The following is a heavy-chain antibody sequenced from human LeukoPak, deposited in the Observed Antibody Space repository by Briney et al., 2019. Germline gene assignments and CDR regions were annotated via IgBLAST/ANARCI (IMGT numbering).Heavy chain of an antibody. J-gene: IGHJ4*02. V-gene: IGHV3-7*01. CDR3: ARERYCTTATCYVGVPFDY. CDR2: IKQDGSEN. CDR1: GFIFSTYY. Sequence: GGSLRLSCAASGFIFSTYYMTWVRQAPGKGLEWVAGIKQDGSENYYVDSVKGRFTISRDNSKNSLYLQMSSLRAEDTAVYFCARERYCTTATCYVGVPFDYWGQGTLVTVSS. D-gene: IGHD2-2*01.